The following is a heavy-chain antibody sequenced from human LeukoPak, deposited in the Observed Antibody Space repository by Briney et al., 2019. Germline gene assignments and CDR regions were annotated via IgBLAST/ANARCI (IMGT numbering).Heavy chain of an antibody. CDR2: ISYDGSNK. CDR3: ARDLATLGMDV. J-gene: IGHJ6*04. Sequence: GGTLSLSCAASGFTFTSYGLHWVRAAPRRGLEWVAGISYDGSNKYYADSVKGRFTISRDNSKNTVYLQMNSLRGEHTAVYYCARDLATLGMDVWGKGTTVTVSS. D-gene: IGHD5-12*01. CDR1: GFTFTSYG. V-gene: IGHV3-30*03.